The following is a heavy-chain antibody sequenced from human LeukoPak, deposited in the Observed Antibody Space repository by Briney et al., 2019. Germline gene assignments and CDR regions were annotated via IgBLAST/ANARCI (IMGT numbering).Heavy chain of an antibody. V-gene: IGHV3-23*01. CDR2: ISGSGGSI. J-gene: IGHJ4*02. D-gene: IGHD3-10*01. CDR1: GFTFSSYA. Sequence: PGGSLRLSCAASGFTFSSYAMSWVRQAPGKGLEWVSAISGSGGSIYYADSVKGRFTISRDNSKNTLYLQMNSLRAEDTAVYYCAKDPAGITMVRGVNYFDYWGQGTLVTVSS. CDR3: AKDPAGITMVRGVNYFDY.